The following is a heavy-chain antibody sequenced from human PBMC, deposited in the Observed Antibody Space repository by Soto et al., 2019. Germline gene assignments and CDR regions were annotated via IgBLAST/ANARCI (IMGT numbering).Heavy chain of an antibody. CDR2: IYYSGST. CDR3: ATHGSGSEWAFDI. D-gene: IGHD3-10*01. Sequence: QVQLQESGPGLVKPSETLSLTCTVSGGSVSSGSYYWSWIRQPPGKGLEWIGYIYYSGSTNYNPSRKRRVTLSVDTSKNQFSLKLSAVTAADTAVYYCATHGSGSEWAFDIWGQGTMVTVSS. J-gene: IGHJ3*02. CDR1: GGSVSSGSYY. V-gene: IGHV4-61*01.